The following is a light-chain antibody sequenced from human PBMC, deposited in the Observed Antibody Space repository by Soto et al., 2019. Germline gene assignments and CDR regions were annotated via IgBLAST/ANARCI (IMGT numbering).Light chain of an antibody. CDR2: EVS. J-gene: IGLJ2*01. CDR3: SSFAGNNNLV. V-gene: IGLV2-8*01. Sequence: QSALTQPPSASGSPGQSVTISCTGTSSDVGGYNYVSWYQQHPGKAPKLMISEVSTRPSGVPDRFSGSKSGNTASLTVSGLQAEDEAEYYCSSFAGNNNLVFGGGTKLTVL. CDR1: SSDVGGYNY.